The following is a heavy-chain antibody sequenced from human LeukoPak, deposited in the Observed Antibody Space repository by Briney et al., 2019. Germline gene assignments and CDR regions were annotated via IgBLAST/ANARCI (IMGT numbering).Heavy chain of an antibody. Sequence: GGSLRLSCAASGFTFNNYGMSWVRQAPGKGLEWVSSISSSSSYIYYADSVKGRFTISRDNAKNSLYLQMNSLRAEDTAVYYCARDLRTDYGDYNPDAFDIWGQGTMVTVSS. D-gene: IGHD4-17*01. CDR3: ARDLRTDYGDYNPDAFDI. CDR2: ISSSSSYI. J-gene: IGHJ3*02. CDR1: GFTFNNYG. V-gene: IGHV3-21*01.